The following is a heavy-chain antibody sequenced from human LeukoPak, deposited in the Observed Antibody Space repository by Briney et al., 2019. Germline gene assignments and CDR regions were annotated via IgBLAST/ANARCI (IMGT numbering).Heavy chain of an antibody. D-gene: IGHD3-10*01. CDR1: GSSISSGYY. Sequence: SETLSLTCTVSGSSISSGYYWGWIRQPPGKGLEWIGSIYHSGSTYYNPSLKSRVTISVDTSKNQFSLKLSSVTAADTAVYYCARRLLWFGASDYWGQGTLVTVSS. J-gene: IGHJ4*02. CDR2: IYHSGST. CDR3: ARRLLWFGASDY. V-gene: IGHV4-38-2*02.